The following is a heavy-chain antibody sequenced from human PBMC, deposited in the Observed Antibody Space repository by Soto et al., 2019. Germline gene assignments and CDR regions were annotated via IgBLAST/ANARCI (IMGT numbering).Heavy chain of an antibody. CDR1: GFTFNNSA. D-gene: IGHD6-25*01. CDR2: ISGSGGTT. CDR3: AIFLVGTGGSSGWPWYFDC. Sequence: EVQLLESGGGLVQPGGSLRLSCAASGFTFNNSAMSWVRQAPGEGLEWVSAISGSGGTTYYAESVKGRFTISRDNSKNTLYLQMNSLRAEDSAVYSCAIFLVGTGGSSGWPWYFDCWGQGGLVSVSS. V-gene: IGHV3-23*01. J-gene: IGHJ4*02.